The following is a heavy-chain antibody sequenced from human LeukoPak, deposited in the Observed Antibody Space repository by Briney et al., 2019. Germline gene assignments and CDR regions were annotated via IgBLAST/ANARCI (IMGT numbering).Heavy chain of an antibody. V-gene: IGHV3-74*01. CDR2: INSDGSST. J-gene: IGHJ4*02. CDR3: AAHFTMVRGVIINDVDY. CDR1: GFTFDDYA. Sequence: GGSLRLSCAASGFTFDDYAMHWVRQAPGKGPVWVSRINSDGSSTNYADSVKGRFTISRDNAKNTLYLQMNSLRAEDTAVYYCAAHFTMVRGVIINDVDYWGQGTLVTVSS. D-gene: IGHD3-10*01.